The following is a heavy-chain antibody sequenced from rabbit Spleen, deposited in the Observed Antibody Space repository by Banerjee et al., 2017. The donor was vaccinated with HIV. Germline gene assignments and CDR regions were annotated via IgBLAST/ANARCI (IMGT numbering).Heavy chain of an antibody. V-gene: IGHV1S45*01. CDR3: GRIDSGDNDDRDL. J-gene: IGHJ4*01. CDR2: IYAGSGNI. D-gene: IGHD1-1*01. Sequence: QEQLVESGGGLVQPGASLTLTCTASGFSFSSGYYMCWVRQAPGKGLEWIACIYAGSGNIYYASWAKGRFTVSKTSSTTVTLQMTSLTDADTATYFCGRIDSGDNDDRDLWGQGTLVTVS. CDR1: GFSFSSGYY.